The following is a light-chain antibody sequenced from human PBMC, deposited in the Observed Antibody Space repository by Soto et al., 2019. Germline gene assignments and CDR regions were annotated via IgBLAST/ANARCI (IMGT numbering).Light chain of an antibody. V-gene: IGLV2-14*03. CDR1: SSDIGLYNH. J-gene: IGLJ2*01. CDR3: SSYGARSRL. Sequence: QSVLTQPASVSGSPGQSITIPCTGSSSDIGLYNHVSWYQQHPGKAPKLLIYDVSYRPSGISDRFSWSKSGNTASLTFSGLQPDDEAYYYCSSYGARSRLFGGGTKLTVL. CDR2: DVS.